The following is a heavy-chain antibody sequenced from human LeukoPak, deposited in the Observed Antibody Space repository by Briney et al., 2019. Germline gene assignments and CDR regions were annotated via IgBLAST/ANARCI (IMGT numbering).Heavy chain of an antibody. CDR2: IYSGGNT. V-gene: IGHV3-66*01. D-gene: IGHD2-2*01. Sequence: PGGSLRLSCAASGFTVSSSYMTWVRQAPGKGLEWVSIIYSGGNTYYADSVQGRFTISRDNSKNTLYLQMNSLRAEDTAVCHCASSREATSNWFVYWGQGTLVTVSS. CDR1: GFTVSSSY. CDR3: ASSREATSNWFVY. J-gene: IGHJ5*01.